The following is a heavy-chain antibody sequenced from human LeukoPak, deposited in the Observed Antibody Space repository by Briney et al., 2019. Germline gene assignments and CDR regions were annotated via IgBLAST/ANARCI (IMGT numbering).Heavy chain of an antibody. D-gene: IGHD3-22*01. CDR2: INRGATHI. CDR1: QFTFSSYS. V-gene: IGHV3-21*01. CDR3: VRLRRNSDSSGYYYYYDY. Sequence: GGSLRLSCAASQFTFSSYSMNWVRPAPGKGLEWVSSINRGATHIYYADSLRGRFIISRDDAKNSLYLQMNSLRAEDTAVYYCVRLRRNSDSSGYYYYYDYWGQGTLVTVSS. J-gene: IGHJ4*02.